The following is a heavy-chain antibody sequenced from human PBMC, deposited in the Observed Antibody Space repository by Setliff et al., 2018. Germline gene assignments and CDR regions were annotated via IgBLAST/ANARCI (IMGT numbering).Heavy chain of an antibody. D-gene: IGHD3-10*01. V-gene: IGHV4-38-2*02. CDR1: GHSISSRYY. CDR3: ARLRPERGSGTPDY. J-gene: IGHJ4*02. Sequence: LSLTCTVSGHSISSRYYWGWIRQPPGKGLAWIGSIYHSGSAYYNPSLKSRVTISVDTSKNQFSLKLSSVTAADTAVYYCARLRPERGSGTPDYWGQGTLVTVSS. CDR2: IYHSGSA.